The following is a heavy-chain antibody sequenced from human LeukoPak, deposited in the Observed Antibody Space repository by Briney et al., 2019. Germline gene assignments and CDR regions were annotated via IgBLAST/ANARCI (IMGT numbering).Heavy chain of an antibody. V-gene: IGHV4-59*08. CDR3: ARLDYYDSSGYDLDY. J-gene: IGHJ4*02. D-gene: IGHD3-22*01. Sequence: PSETLSLTCTVSGGSISSYYWSWIRHPPGKGLEWIGYIYYSGTTSQNPSLKSRVTISVDTSKNQFSLKLSSVTAADTAVYYCARLDYYDSSGYDLDYWGQGTLVTVSS. CDR1: GGSISSYY. CDR2: IYYSGTT.